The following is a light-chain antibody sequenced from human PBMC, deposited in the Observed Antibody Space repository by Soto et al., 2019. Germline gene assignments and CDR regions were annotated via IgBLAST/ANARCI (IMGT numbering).Light chain of an antibody. J-gene: IGLJ1*01. CDR2: TDN. Sequence: QSVLTQPPSASGTPGQRVTISCSGSSSNIVVKTVNWYQQLPGTAPKLLIYTDNQPPSGVPDRFSGAKSGTSASLASNGVEAEDEAEYYCAPWDDDLVRNVFGTGTKLTVL. CDR3: APWDDDLVRNV. CDR1: SSNIVVKT. V-gene: IGLV1-44*01.